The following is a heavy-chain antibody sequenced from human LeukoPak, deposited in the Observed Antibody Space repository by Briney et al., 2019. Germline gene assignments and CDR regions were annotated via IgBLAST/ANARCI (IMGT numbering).Heavy chain of an antibody. D-gene: IGHD1-1*01. CDR3: ARGSRRVQLARSYDFDI. CDR1: GFTISTYE. V-gene: IGHV3-13*05. J-gene: IGHJ3*02. CDR2: MGTAGDP. Sequence: GGSLRLSCAASGFTISTYEMNWVRQATGKGLEWVATMGTAGDPFYPGSVEGRFTISRENVKNSLYLQMNSLRAGDTAVYYCARGSRRVQLARSYDFDIWGQGTMVTVSS.